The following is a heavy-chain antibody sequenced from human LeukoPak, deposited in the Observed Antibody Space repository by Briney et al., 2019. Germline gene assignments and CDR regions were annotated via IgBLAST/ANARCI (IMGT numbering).Heavy chain of an antibody. D-gene: IGHD4-23*01. Sequence: GGSLRLSCAASGFTFSSYAMSWVRQAPGKGLEWVSSISSSSSYIYYADSVKGRFTISRDSAKNSLNLQMNSLRAEDTAVYYCARVVGTTVVTHYYYYGMDVWGQGTTVTVSS. CDR3: ARVVGTTVVTHYYYYGMDV. V-gene: IGHV3-21*06. J-gene: IGHJ6*02. CDR2: ISSSSSYI. CDR1: GFTFSSYA.